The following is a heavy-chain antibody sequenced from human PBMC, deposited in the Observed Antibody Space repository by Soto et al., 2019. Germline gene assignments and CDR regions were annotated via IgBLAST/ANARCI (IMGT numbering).Heavy chain of an antibody. CDR2: ISGSGGST. V-gene: IGHV3-23*01. CDR3: AKDREPSDV. Sequence: GGSLRLSCAASGFIFSNYAMSWVRQAPGKGLEWVSAISGSGGSTYYADSVKGRFTISRDNSRNTLYVQMNSLRVEDTAIYYCAKDREPSDVWGQGTKVTVYS. CDR1: GFIFSNYA. J-gene: IGHJ6*02.